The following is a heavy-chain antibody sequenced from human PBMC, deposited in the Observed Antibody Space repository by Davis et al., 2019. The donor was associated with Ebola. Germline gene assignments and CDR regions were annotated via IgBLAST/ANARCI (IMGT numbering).Heavy chain of an antibody. V-gene: IGHV4-34*01. CDR2: INHSGST. J-gene: IGHJ6*02. CDR3: ARDRRYYYDSSGYYYYYYYGMDV. D-gene: IGHD3-22*01. CDR1: GGSFSGYY. Sequence: MPSETLSLTCAVYGGSFSGYYWSWIRQPPGKGLEWIGEINHSGSTNYNPSLKSRVTISVDTSKNQFSLKLSSVTAADTAVYYCARDRRYYYDSSGYYYYYYYGMDVWGQGTTVTVSS.